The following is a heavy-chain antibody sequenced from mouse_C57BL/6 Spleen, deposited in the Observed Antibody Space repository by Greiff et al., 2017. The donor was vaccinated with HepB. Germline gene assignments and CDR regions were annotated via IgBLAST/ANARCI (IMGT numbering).Heavy chain of an antibody. V-gene: IGHV3-6*01. J-gene: IGHJ3*01. Sequence: EVKLVESGPGLVKPSQSLSLTCSVTGYSITSGYYWNWIRQFPGNKLEWMGYISYDGSNNYNPSLKNRISITRDTSKNQFFLKLNSVTTEDTATYYCAINWDRAYWGQGTLVTVSA. CDR2: ISYDGSN. CDR1: GYSITSGYY. D-gene: IGHD4-1*01. CDR3: AINWDRAY.